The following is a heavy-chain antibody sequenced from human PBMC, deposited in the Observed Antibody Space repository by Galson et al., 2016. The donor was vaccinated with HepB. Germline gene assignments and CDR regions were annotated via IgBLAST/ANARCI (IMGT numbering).Heavy chain of an antibody. CDR1: GGSISSIGYY. J-gene: IGHJ5*02. Sequence: SETLSLTCTVSGGSISSIGYYWGWIRQPPGKGLEWIGSIYYSGTTYYNPSLKSRVTISLDTPKNQFSLKLRSVTAADTAMYYCARHDYDSSGYNWFDPWGQGTLVTVSS. V-gene: IGHV4-39*01. CDR2: IYYSGTT. CDR3: ARHDYDSSGYNWFDP. D-gene: IGHD3-22*01.